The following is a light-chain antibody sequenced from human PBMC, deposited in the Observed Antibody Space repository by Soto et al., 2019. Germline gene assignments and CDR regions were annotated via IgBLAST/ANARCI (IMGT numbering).Light chain of an antibody. CDR3: QQSYSTLWT. Sequence: DIQMTQYPSSLSASVGDRVTITCQASQDISNYLNWYQQKPGKAPKLLIYDASNLETGVPSRFSGSGSGTDFTFTISSLQPGDFATYYCQQSYSTLWTFGQGTKVDIK. V-gene: IGKV1-33*01. CDR2: DAS. J-gene: IGKJ1*01. CDR1: QDISNY.